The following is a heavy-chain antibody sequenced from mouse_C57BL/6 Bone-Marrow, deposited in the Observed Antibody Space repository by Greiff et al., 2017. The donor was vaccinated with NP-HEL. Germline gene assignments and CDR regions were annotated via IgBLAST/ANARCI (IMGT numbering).Heavy chain of an antibody. CDR3: ATGDYEGFAY. CDR2: ISNLAYSI. Sequence: EVKVEESGGGLVQPGGSLKLSCAASGFTFSDYGMAWVRQAPRKGPEWVAFISNLAYSIYYADTVTGRFTISRENAKNTLYLEMSSLRSEDTAMYYCATGDYEGFAYWGQGTLVTVSA. V-gene: IGHV5-15*04. D-gene: IGHD2-4*01. J-gene: IGHJ3*01. CDR1: GFTFSDYG.